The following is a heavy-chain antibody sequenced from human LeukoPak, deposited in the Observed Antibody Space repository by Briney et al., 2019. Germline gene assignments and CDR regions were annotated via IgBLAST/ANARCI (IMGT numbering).Heavy chain of an antibody. V-gene: IGHV4-61*01. CDR2: IYYSGST. J-gene: IGHJ3*02. D-gene: IGHD3-10*01. Sequence: SETLSLTCTVSGGSISSSSYYWSWIRQPPGKGLEWIGYIYYSGSTNYNPSLKSRVTISVDTSKNQFSLKLSSVTAADTAVYYCARETGFGELRSSRAFDIWGQGTMVTVSS. CDR1: GGSISSSSYY. CDR3: ARETGFGELRSSRAFDI.